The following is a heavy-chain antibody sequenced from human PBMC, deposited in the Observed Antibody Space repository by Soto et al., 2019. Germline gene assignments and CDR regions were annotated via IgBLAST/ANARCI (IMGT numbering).Heavy chain of an antibody. CDR3: ARDDRVLTDTIDY. CDR1: GFTFSSYA. V-gene: IGHV3-30-3*01. Sequence: GGSLRLSCAASGFTFSSYAMHWVRQAPGKGLEWVAVISYDGSNKYYADSVKGRFTISRDNSKNTLYLQMNSLRAEDTAVYYCARDDRVLTDTIDYWGQGTLVTVSS. J-gene: IGHJ4*02. CDR2: ISYDGSNK.